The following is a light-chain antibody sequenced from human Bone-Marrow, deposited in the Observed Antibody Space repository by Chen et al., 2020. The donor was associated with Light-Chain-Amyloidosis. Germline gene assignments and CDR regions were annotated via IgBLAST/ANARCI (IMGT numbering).Light chain of an antibody. Sequence: SYVLTQPSSVSVATGQTATIACGGNNIGSTSVHCYQQTPCQAPQLVVYDDSDRPSAIPERLSGSNAGNTATLTIRRVEAGDEADYYCQVWDRSSDRPVFGGGAKLTVL. CDR3: QVWDRSSDRPV. V-gene: IGLV3-21*02. CDR1: NIGSTS. CDR2: DDS. J-gene: IGLJ3*02.